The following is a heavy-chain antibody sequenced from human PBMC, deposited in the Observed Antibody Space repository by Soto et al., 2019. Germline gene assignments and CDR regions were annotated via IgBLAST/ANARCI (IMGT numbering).Heavy chain of an antibody. CDR2: INDRGST. D-gene: IGHD3-10*01. CDR3: ARGVVRRVIIQYTSFFDY. CDR1: GGSFSGYY. V-gene: IGHV4-34*01. J-gene: IGHJ4*02. Sequence: PWETLSLTGAVYGGSFSGYYWSWIRQPPGKGLEWIGEINDRGSTNYNPSLKSRVTISVDTSKNQFSLKMRSVTAADTAVYYCARGVVRRVIIQYTSFFDYWGLGTSVTVSS.